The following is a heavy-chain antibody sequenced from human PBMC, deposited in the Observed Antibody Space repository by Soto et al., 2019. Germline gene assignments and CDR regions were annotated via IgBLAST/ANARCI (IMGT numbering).Heavy chain of an antibody. CDR3: ARHSSSWYRDYYGMDV. Sequence: SETLSLTCTVSGGSISSSSYYWGWIRQPPGKGLECIGSIYYSGSTYYNPSLKSRVTISVDTSKNQFSLKLSSVTAADTAVYYCARHSSSWYRDYYGMDVWGQGTTVTVSS. CDR2: IYYSGST. J-gene: IGHJ6*02. D-gene: IGHD6-13*01. V-gene: IGHV4-39*01. CDR1: GGSISSSSYY.